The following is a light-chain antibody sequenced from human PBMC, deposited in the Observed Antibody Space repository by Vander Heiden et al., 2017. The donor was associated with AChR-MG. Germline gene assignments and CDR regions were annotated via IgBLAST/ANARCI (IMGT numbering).Light chain of an antibody. CDR3: QTDDFSSRT. CDR1: QSLGYW. J-gene: IGKJ1*01. CDR2: KTS. V-gene: IGKV1-5*03. Sequence: DIQLTQSPSTLSASVGDRVTITCRASQSLGYWLAWYQQKPGKAPKLLIYKTSNLEDGVPSRFSGSGSGPDFTLTISGLQPEDSATYYCQTDDFSSRTFGQGTKVEIK.